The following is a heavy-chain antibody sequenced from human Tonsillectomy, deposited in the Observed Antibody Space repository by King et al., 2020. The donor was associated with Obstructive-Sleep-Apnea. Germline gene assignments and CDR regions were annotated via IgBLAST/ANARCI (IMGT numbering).Heavy chain of an antibody. CDR3: AREAVIYSSGWYPDF. Sequence: VQLVESGGGVVQPGRSLRLSCTASGFTFSSYAMHWVRQAPGKGLEWVTLMSYDGSNKYYADSVKGRFIISRDNSKNTLYVQMNSLRVEDTAVYYCAREAVIYSSGWYPDFWGQGTLVTVSS. J-gene: IGHJ4*02. V-gene: IGHV3-30-3*01. CDR1: GFTFSSYA. CDR2: MSYDGSNK. D-gene: IGHD6-19*01.